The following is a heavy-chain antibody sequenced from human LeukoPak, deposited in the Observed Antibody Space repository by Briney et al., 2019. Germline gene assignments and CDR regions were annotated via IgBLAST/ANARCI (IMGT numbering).Heavy chain of an antibody. CDR1: GFTFSDFG. Sequence: GGSLRLSCAASGFTFSDFGMTWVRQAPGKGLEWGSGISGSGGDTYYADSVKGRFTISRDNPKSTLYLQMNTLGAEDTAIYYCAKNRGDLLSSRVGCDYWGQGALVTVSS. J-gene: IGHJ4*02. CDR2: ISGSGGDT. D-gene: IGHD3-16*01. V-gene: IGHV3-23*01. CDR3: AKNRGDLLSSRVGCDY.